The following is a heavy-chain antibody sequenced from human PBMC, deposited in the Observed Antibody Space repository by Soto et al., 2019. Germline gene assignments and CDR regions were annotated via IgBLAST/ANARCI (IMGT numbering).Heavy chain of an antibody. CDR3: ARGRDYYDSSGYYSDAFDI. Sequence: PSETLSLTCTVSGGSISSYYWSWIRQPPGKGLEWIGYIYYSGSTNYNPSLKSRVTISVDTSKNQFSLKLSSVTAADTAVYYCARGRDYYDSSGYYSDAFDIWGQGTMVTVSS. V-gene: IGHV4-59*08. J-gene: IGHJ3*02. CDR1: GGSISSYY. CDR2: IYYSGST. D-gene: IGHD3-22*01.